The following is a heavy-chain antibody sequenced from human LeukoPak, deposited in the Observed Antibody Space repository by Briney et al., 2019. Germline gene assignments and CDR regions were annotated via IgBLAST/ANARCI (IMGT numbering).Heavy chain of an antibody. J-gene: IGHJ4*02. D-gene: IGHD6-13*01. Sequence: PGGSLRLSCAASGFTFNTYWMSWVRQAPGKGLEWVSAISGSGGSTYYADSVKGRFTISRDNSKNTLYLQMNSLRAEDTAVYYCAKGRDSSSWFFDYWGQGTLVTVSS. CDR3: AKGRDSSSWFFDY. V-gene: IGHV3-23*01. CDR2: ISGSGGST. CDR1: GFTFNTYW.